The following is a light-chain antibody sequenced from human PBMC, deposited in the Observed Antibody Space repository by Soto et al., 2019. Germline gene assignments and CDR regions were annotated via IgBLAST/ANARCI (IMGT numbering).Light chain of an antibody. J-gene: IGKJ1*01. CDR2: DAS. CDR1: QSVSNY. V-gene: IGKV3-11*01. Sequence: EIVLTQSPATPSLSPGEGATLSCRASQSVSNYLVWYQQRPGQAPRLLIYDASNRAPGIPARFSGSGSGTDFTLTITSLEPEDFAMYYCQRYDSLRTFGQGTKVDIK. CDR3: QRYDSLRT.